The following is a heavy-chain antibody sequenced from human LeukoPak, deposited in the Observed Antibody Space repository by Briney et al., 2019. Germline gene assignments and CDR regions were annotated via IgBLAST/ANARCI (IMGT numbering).Heavy chain of an antibody. Sequence: PSETLSLTCTISAYSIANGYYWGWIRQPPGKGLEWIGNIYHSGSTYYNPSLKSRVTISIDTSKNQFSLNLRSDCARRTTYYGWRPSESPSCFDYWGQGVLVTVSS. CDR1: AYSIANGYY. CDR2: IYHSGST. CDR3: RPSESPSCFDY. J-gene: IGHJ4*02. V-gene: IGHV4-38-2*02. D-gene: IGHD2-21*01.